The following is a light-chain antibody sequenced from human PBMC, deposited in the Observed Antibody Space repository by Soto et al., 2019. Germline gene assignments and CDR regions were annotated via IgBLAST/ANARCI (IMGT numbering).Light chain of an antibody. Sequence: QSALTQPRSVSGSPGQSVTISCTGTSSDAGGYNYVSWYQQHPGKAPKVMIYDVSKRPSGVPDRFSGSKSGNTASLTISGLQAEDEADYYCCSYAGSPYVVGTGTMVTVL. CDR1: SSDAGGYNY. CDR2: DVS. V-gene: IGLV2-11*01. J-gene: IGLJ1*01. CDR3: CSYAGSPYV.